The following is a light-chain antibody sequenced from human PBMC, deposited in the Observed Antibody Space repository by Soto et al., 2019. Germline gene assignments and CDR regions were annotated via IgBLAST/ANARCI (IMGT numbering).Light chain of an antibody. CDR3: QQYNSQRT. J-gene: IGKJ1*01. Sequence: DIQMTQSPSTLSASVGDRVTITCRASQYISSWLAWYQQKPGKAPKLLMYKASSLESGVPSRFSGSGSGTEFTLTISSLQPGDFATYYCQQYNSQRTFGQGTKVEIK. CDR1: QYISSW. CDR2: KAS. V-gene: IGKV1-5*03.